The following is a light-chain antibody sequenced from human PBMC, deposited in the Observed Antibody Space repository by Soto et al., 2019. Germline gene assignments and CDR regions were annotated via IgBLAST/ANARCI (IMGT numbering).Light chain of an antibody. J-gene: IGLJ1*01. CDR3: TSPTPGSFYV. Sequence: QSALTQPASVSGSPGQSITISCAGTSRDIGGYNWVSWYQQHPGKAPQLIIFEVSNRPSGVSNRFSGSKSGNTASLTISGLQADDEADYFCTSPTPGSFYVFGSGTKLTVL. V-gene: IGLV2-14*01. CDR2: EVS. CDR1: SRDIGGYNW.